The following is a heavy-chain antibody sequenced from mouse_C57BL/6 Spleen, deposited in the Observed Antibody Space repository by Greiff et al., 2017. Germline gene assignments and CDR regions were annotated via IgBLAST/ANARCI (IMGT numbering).Heavy chain of an antibody. CDR3: ARGYYGSSYLWYFDV. CDR1: GYTFTSYW. CDR2: IHPNSGST. D-gene: IGHD1-1*01. Sequence: QVQLQQPGAELVKPGASVKLSCKASGYTFTSYWMHWVKQRPGQGLEWIGMIHPNSGSTNYNEKFKSKATLTVDKSSSTAYMQLSSLTSEDSAVYYCARGYYGSSYLWYFDVWGTGTTVTVSS. V-gene: IGHV1-64*01. J-gene: IGHJ1*03.